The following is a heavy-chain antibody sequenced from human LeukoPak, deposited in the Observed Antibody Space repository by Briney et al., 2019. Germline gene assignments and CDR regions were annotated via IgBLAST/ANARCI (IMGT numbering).Heavy chain of an antibody. Sequence: GGSLRLSCAASGFTVSDYSMAWVRQAPGKGLEWVSAISGSGSYTDYADSVKGRFTISRDNSKNTLYLQMNSLRAEDTAVYYCAKDRVGYFDYWGQGTLVTVSS. V-gene: IGHV3-23*01. CDR3: AKDRVGYFDY. D-gene: IGHD1-26*01. CDR2: ISGSGSYT. CDR1: GFTVSDYS. J-gene: IGHJ4*02.